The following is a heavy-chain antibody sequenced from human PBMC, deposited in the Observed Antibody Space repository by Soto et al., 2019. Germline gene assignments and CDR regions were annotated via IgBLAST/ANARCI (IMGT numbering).Heavy chain of an antibody. Sequence: SETLCLTYAVSEGSISSSNGRRWVSQPPGKGLEWIGEIYHSGSTNYNPSLKSRVTISVDKSKNQFSLKLSSVTAADTAVYYCARATYYYDSSGYYNCGQGTLVTVSS. CDR1: EGSISSSNG. CDR2: IYHSGST. D-gene: IGHD3-22*01. CDR3: ARATYYYDSSGYYN. J-gene: IGHJ4*02. V-gene: IGHV4-4*02.